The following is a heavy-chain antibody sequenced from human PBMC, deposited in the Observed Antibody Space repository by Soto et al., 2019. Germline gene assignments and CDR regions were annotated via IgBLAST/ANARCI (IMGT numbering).Heavy chain of an antibody. J-gene: IGHJ4*02. V-gene: IGHV3-23*01. CDR1: GFTFSCYG. CDR3: AKRPLGTSGFYAMVDY. D-gene: IGHD3-3*01. Sequence: GGSLRLSCAASGFTFSCYGMHWVRQAPGKGPEWASVICGNGSSTYYADSVKGRFTISRDKSRNTLYLQMNSLRAEDTAVYYCAKRPLGTSGFYAMVDYRAQRAPVTVSS. CDR2: ICGNGSST.